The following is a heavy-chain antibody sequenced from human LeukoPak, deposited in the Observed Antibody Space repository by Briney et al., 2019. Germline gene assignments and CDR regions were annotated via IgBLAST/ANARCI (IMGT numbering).Heavy chain of an antibody. J-gene: IGHJ4*02. V-gene: IGHV4-39*01. CDR2: INHRGGT. D-gene: IGHD2-21*01. CDR3: ARQIGRDLWSFDY. CDR1: GVSISSGDYW. Sequence: PSETLCLTCTVSGVSISSGDYWWGWIRQPPGKGLEWIASINHRGGTHYNPPLKSRVTISVDTSKNQFSLNLRSVTAADTAVYYCARQIGRDLWSFDYWGQGTLVTVSP.